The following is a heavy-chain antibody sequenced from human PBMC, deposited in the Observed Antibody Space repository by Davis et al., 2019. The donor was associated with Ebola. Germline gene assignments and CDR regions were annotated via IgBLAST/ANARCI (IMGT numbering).Heavy chain of an antibody. D-gene: IGHD5-18*01. CDR3: ARDQGYSYGYIYYYYGMDV. CDR1: GGSISSYY. CDR2: IYYSGST. Sequence: SETLSLTCTVSGGSISSYYWSWIRQPPGKGLEWIGYIYYSGSTNYNPSLKSRVSISVDTSKNQFSLNLSSVTAADTAVYYCARDQGYSYGYIYYYYGMDVWGKGTTVTVSS. J-gene: IGHJ6*04. V-gene: IGHV4-59*01.